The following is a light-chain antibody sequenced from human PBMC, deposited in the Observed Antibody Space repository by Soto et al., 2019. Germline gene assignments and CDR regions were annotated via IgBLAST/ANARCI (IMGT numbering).Light chain of an antibody. CDR3: CSYTTSSTLV. J-gene: IGLJ1*01. Sequence: QSALTQPASVSGSPGQSIAISCAGTSSDIGTYNHVSWYQQHPGKAPQLIIYEDINRPSGLSSRFSGSKSGNTASLTISGLQAEDEADYFSCSYTTSSTLVCGTGTKVTVL. V-gene: IGLV2-14*01. CDR2: EDI. CDR1: SSDIGTYNH.